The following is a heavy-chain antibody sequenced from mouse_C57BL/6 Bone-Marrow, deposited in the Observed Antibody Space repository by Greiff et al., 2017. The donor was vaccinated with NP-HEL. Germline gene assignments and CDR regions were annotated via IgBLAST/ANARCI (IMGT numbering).Heavy chain of an antibody. CDR2: SRNKANDYTT. V-gene: IGHV7-1*01. J-gene: IGHJ3*01. Sequence: EVKLMESGGGLVQSGRSLRLSCATSGFTFSDFYMEWVRQAPGKGLEWIAASRNKANDYTTEYSASVKGRFIVSRDTSQSILYLQMKALRAEDTAIYYCAGDEGYSNWGFAYWGQGTLVTVSA. CDR1: GFTFSDFY. CDR3: AGDEGYSNWGFAY. D-gene: IGHD2-5*01.